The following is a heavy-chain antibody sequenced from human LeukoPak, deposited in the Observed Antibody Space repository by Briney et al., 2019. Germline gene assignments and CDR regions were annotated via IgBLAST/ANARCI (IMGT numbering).Heavy chain of an antibody. CDR2: ITSSGGST. J-gene: IGHJ5*02. V-gene: IGHV3-23*01. CDR1: GFTFSTYA. Sequence: GGSLRLSCAASGFTFSTYAMSWVRQAPGKGLEWVSGITSSGGSTSYADSVKGRFTISRDNSKNTLYLQMNSLRAEDTAVYYCAKPMRRDSNRAPWGQGTLVTVSS. D-gene: IGHD1-14*01. CDR3: AKPMRRDSNRAP.